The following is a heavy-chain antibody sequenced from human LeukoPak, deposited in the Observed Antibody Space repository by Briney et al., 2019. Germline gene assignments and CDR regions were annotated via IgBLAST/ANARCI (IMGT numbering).Heavy chain of an antibody. CDR3: VRDNDYEWLRSAFHY. CDR2: ISSYNGNT. Sequence: ASVKVSFKASGYTFTSYGISWVRQAPAQGLEWMGWISSYNGNTNYAQKLQGRVTMTTDTSTSTAYMELRSLRSNDTPVYYCVRDNDYEWLRSAFHYWGQGTLLTVS. J-gene: IGHJ4*02. V-gene: IGHV1-18*01. CDR1: GYTFTSYG. D-gene: IGHD5-12*01.